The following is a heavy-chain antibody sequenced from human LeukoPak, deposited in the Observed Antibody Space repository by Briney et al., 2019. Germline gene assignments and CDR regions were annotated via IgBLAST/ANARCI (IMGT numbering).Heavy chain of an antibody. J-gene: IGHJ4*02. CDR1: GGSFSSSTHY. V-gene: IGHV4-39*01. CDR3: ARLDSRNSGDY. D-gene: IGHD1-26*01. CDR2: IYYRGST. Sequence: SDTLSLTCTVSGGSFSSSTHYWGWIRQPPGKGLEWIGSIYYRGSTYYNPSLKSRLTISVDTSKNQFSLKLSSVTAPDTAVYYGARLDSRNSGDYWGQGTLVTVSS.